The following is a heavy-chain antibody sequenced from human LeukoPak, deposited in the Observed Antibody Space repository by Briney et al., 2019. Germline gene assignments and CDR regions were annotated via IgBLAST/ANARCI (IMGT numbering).Heavy chain of an antibody. CDR1: GGTFSSYA. J-gene: IGHJ6*02. Sequence: GASVKVSCKASGGTFSSYAISWVRQAPGQGLEWMGGIIPIFGTANYAQKFQGRVTITADESTSTAYMELSSLRSEDTAVYYCARAAIVVVPAAIPIPTSYYYYYGMDVWGQGTTVTVSS. D-gene: IGHD2-2*02. CDR3: ARAAIVVVPAAIPIPTSYYYYYGMDV. V-gene: IGHV1-69*13. CDR2: IIPIFGTA.